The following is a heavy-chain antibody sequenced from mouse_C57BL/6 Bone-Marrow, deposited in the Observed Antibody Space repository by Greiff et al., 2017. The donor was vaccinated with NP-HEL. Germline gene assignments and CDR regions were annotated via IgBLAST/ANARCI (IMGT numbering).Heavy chain of an antibody. V-gene: IGHV1-69*01. CDR1: GYTFTSYW. D-gene: IGHD2-10*02. CDR3: ANYASIPCDY. CDR2: IDPSDSYT. Sequence: QVQLQQPGAELVMPGASVKLSCKASGYTFTSYWMHWVKQRPGQGLEWIGEIDPSDSYTNYNQKFKGKSTLTVDTSSSTAYMPLSSLTSEDSAVYYCANYASIPCDYWGRGTTLTVSA. J-gene: IGHJ2*01.